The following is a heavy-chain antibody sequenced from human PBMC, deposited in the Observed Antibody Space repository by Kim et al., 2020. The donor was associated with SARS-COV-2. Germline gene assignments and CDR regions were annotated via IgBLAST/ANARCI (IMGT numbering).Heavy chain of an antibody. Sequence: ASVKVSCKASGYTFTSYYMHWVRQAPGQGLEWMGIINPSGGSTSYAQKFQGRVTMTRDTSTSTVYMELSSLRSEDTAVFYCASEVPDTAMAKGPYDYWGQGTLVTVSS. J-gene: IGHJ4*02. CDR2: INPSGGST. D-gene: IGHD5-18*01. V-gene: IGHV1-46*01. CDR1: GYTFTSYY. CDR3: ASEVPDTAMAKGPYDY.